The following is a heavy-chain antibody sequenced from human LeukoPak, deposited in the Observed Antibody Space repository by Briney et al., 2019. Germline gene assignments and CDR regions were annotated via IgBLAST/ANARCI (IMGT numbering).Heavy chain of an antibody. D-gene: IGHD6-19*01. Sequence: GGSLRLSCAASGFTFSSYWMSWVRQAPGKGLEWVANIKQDGSEKYYVDSVKGRFTISRDNAKNSLYLQMNSLRAEDTAVYYCARDRRVAARPGIAVAGSYFDYWGQGTLVTVSS. CDR3: ARDRRVAARPGIAVAGSYFDY. V-gene: IGHV3-7*01. J-gene: IGHJ4*02. CDR2: IKQDGSEK. CDR1: GFTFSSYW.